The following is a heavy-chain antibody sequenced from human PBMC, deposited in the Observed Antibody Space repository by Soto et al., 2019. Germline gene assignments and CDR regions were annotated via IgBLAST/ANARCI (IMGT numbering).Heavy chain of an antibody. V-gene: IGHV3-15*07. CDR3: TRRLKAGDAGVEPLSY. J-gene: IGHJ4*02. CDR2: IKSKADGGTV. D-gene: IGHD3-10*01. CDR1: GLRFSDGW. Sequence: EVRLVESGGGSVQPEGSLRLSCAASGLRFSDGWMNWVRQTPGKGLEWVGRIKSKADGGTVDYAAPVNGRFTISRDDSENILYLQLNNLRVDDTGIYYCTRRLKAGDAGVEPLSYWCQGALVSVSS.